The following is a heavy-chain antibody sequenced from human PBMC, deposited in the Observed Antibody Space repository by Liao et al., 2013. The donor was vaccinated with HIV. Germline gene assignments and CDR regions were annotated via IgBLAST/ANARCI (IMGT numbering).Heavy chain of an antibody. CDR2: TFHSGST. CDR1: GDSISRYY. CDR3: AINVFKGRFDI. D-gene: IGHD2-8*01. J-gene: IGHJ3*02. V-gene: IGHV4-59*01. Sequence: QVQLQESGPGLVKPSETLSLTCTVSGDSISRYYWSWVRQSPGKGLEWIGYTFHSGSTIYNPSLKSRVTISIDASKSQFSLKLSSVTAADTAVYYCAINVFKGRFDIWAKGQWSSSLQ.